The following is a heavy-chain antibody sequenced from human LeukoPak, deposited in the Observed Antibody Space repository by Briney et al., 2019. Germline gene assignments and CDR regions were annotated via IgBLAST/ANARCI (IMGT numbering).Heavy chain of an antibody. D-gene: IGHD3-10*01. J-gene: IGHJ4*02. CDR3: ASAEETYYYGSGSFGIPY. Sequence: GGSLRLSCAASGFTLSSYEMNWVRLAPGKGLEWVSTISGSGGSTYYADSVKGRFTISRDNSKNTLYLQMNSLTAEDTAVYYCASAEETYYYGSGSFGIPYWGQGTLVTVSS. CDR1: GFTLSSYE. V-gene: IGHV3-23*01. CDR2: ISGSGGST.